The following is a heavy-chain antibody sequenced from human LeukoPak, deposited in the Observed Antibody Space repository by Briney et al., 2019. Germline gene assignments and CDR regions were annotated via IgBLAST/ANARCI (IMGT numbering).Heavy chain of an antibody. CDR3: ARAESRYDFWSGYRPLDY. CDR1: GFTFSSYD. V-gene: IGHV3-48*03. J-gene: IGHJ4*02. Sequence: GGSLRLSCPASGFTFSSYDMNWVRQAPGKGLEYISYINSGGSTIYYADSVKGRFTISRDNAKNSLYLQMNSLRAEDTAVYYCARAESRYDFWSGYRPLDYWGQGTLVTVSP. D-gene: IGHD3-3*01. CDR2: INSGGSTI.